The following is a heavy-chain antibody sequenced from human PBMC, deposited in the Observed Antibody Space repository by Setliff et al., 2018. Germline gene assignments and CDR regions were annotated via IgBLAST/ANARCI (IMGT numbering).Heavy chain of an antibody. Sequence: GGSLRLSCVASGFAFSTYGMSWVRQAPGKGLEWVSSIYNGNDETKYGDSVKGRFTISRDRSKNTVYLQMDRLRAEDTAVYYCARDPRDGSSSPMADNWGQGTLVTVSS. CDR1: GFAFSTYG. D-gene: IGHD3-10*01. CDR2: IYNGNDET. J-gene: IGHJ4*02. V-gene: IGHV3-23*03. CDR3: ARDPRDGSSSPMADN.